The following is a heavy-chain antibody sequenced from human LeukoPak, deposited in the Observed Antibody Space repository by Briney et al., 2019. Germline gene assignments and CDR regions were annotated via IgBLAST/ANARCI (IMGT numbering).Heavy chain of an antibody. CDR1: CGSISPYY. CDR3: ARGQRGLPY. J-gene: IGHJ4*02. D-gene: IGHD3/OR15-3a*01. CDR2: IYYSGST. Sequence: PSETLSLTCTVACGSISPYYWTWVRQPPGKGLEWIGNIYYSGSTDSNPSLKSRVTFSVDTSKNQFSLRLSSVTAADTAMYYCARGQRGLPYWGQGTLVTVSS. V-gene: IGHV4-59*01.